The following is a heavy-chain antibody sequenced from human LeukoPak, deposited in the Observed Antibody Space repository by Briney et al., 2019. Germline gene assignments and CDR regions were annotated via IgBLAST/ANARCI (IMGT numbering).Heavy chain of an antibody. Sequence: GGSLRLSCAASGFTVSSNYMSWVRQAPGKGLEWVAVIWYDGSNKYYADSVKGRFTISRDNSKNTLYLQMNSLRAEDTAVYYCARLGDILTGYSVDAFDIWGQGTMVTVSS. J-gene: IGHJ3*02. V-gene: IGHV3-33*08. CDR1: GFTVSSNY. CDR2: IWYDGSNK. CDR3: ARLGDILTGYSVDAFDI. D-gene: IGHD3-9*01.